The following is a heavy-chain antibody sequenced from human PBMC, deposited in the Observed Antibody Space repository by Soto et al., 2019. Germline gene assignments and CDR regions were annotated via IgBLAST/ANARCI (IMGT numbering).Heavy chain of an antibody. J-gene: IGHJ6*02. D-gene: IGHD3-3*01. CDR3: ARDWIGRSRCSAARDCGMDI. CDR2: IWYDGSKE. Sequence: QVQLVESGGGVVQPGRSLRLSCAASGFTFSNYGMHWVRQAPGKGLEWVAVIWYDGSKEYYAESVKGRFTISRDNSKNTLLRRMHSLRAEETAVYYCARDWIGRSRCSAARDCGMDIWGLGTSVTVSS. CDR1: GFTFSNYG. V-gene: IGHV3-33*01.